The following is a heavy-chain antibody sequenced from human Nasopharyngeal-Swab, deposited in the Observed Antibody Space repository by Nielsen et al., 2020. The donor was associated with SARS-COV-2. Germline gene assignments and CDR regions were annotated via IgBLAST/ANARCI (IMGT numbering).Heavy chain of an antibody. CDR2: ISLKSGSR. CDR3: ARTREDFGVVRPDYYYYGMDV. Sequence: GGSLRLSCAASGFTFDDYAMHWVRQAPGKGLEWVSGISLKSGSRGYADSVMGRFTISRDNAKNSLYLQMNSLRAEETALYYCARTREDFGVVRPDYYYYGMDVWGQGTTVTVSS. J-gene: IGHJ6*02. CDR1: GFTFDDYA. D-gene: IGHD3-3*01. V-gene: IGHV3-9*01.